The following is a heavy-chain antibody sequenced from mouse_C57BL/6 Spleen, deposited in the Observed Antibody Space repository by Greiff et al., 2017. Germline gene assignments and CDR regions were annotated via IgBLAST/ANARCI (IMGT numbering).Heavy chain of an antibody. J-gene: IGHJ3*01. CDR1: GFTFSNYS. V-gene: IGHV6-3*01. Sequence: EVMLVESGGGLVQPGGSMKLSCVASGFTFSNYSMNWVRQSPEKGLEWVAQISLKSDNYATHYAVSVKGRFTISRDDSKCSVYLQMNYLRAEDTGIYYCTGTAWFAYWGQGTLVTVSA. CDR3: TGTAWFAY. CDR2: ISLKSDNYAT.